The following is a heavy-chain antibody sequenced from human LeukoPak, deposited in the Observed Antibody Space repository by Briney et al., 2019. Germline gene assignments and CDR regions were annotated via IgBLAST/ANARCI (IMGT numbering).Heavy chain of an antibody. CDR1: GFTFSSYW. CDR3: ARGYCSSTSCYSFDY. CDR2: INSDGSST. V-gene: IGHV3-74*01. J-gene: IGHJ4*02. D-gene: IGHD2-2*02. Sequence: PGGSLRLSCAASGFTFSSYWTHWVRQAPGKGLVWVSRINSDGSSTSYADSVKGRFTISRDNAKNTLYLQMNSLRAEDTAVYYCARGYCSSTSCYSFDYWGQGTLVTVSS.